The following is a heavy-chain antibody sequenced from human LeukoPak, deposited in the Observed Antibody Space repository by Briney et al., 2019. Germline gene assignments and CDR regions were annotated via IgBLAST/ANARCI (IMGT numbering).Heavy chain of an antibody. CDR3: ARDRDSSSWYVYYYYYGMDV. Sequence: ASVKVSCKASGGTFSSYAISWVRQAPGQGLEWMGWISAYNGNTNYAQKLQGRVTMTTDTSTSTAYMELRSLRSDDTAVYYCARDRDSSSWYVYYYYYGMDVWGQGTTVTVSS. J-gene: IGHJ6*02. CDR2: ISAYNGNT. V-gene: IGHV1-18*01. CDR1: GGTFSSYA. D-gene: IGHD6-13*01.